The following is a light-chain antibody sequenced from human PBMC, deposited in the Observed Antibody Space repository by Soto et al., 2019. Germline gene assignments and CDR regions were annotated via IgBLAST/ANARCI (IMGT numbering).Light chain of an antibody. Sequence: QSALTQPASVSGSPGQSITISCTGTASDVGAYNYVSWYQQHPGKAPKLMIYAVSDRPSGVADRFSGSKSGDTASLTISGLQAEDEADYYCSLYTSSSTLVFGGGTKLTVL. CDR1: ASDVGAYNY. J-gene: IGLJ2*01. CDR3: SLYTSSSTLV. CDR2: AVS. V-gene: IGLV2-14*01.